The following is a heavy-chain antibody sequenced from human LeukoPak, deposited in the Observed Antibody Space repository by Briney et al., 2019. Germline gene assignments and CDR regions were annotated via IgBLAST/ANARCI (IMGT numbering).Heavy chain of an antibody. J-gene: IGHJ4*02. CDR2: ISSSSSYI. CDR3: ARAKVGDLYFDY. D-gene: IGHD3-16*01. Sequence: GGSLRLSCAASGFTFSSYSMNWVRQAPGKGLEWVSSISSSSSYIYYADSVKGRFTISRDNAKNSLYLQMNSLRAEDTAVYYCARAKVGDLYFDYWGQGTLVTVSS. CDR1: GFTFSSYS. V-gene: IGHV3-21*01.